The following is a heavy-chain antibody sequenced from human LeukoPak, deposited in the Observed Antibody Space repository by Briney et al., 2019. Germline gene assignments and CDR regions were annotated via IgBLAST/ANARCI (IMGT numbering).Heavy chain of an antibody. CDR1: GLTVSSNY. Sequence: GGSLRLSCAASGLTVSSNYMTWIRQAPRKGLEWVSIIYSGGNTYYADSVKGRFAISRDNSKNTVYLQMNSLRAKDTAVYYCVNLPGGGYWGQGTLVTVSS. D-gene: IGHD7-27*01. V-gene: IGHV3-66*02. CDR3: VNLPGGGY. J-gene: IGHJ4*02. CDR2: IYSGGNT.